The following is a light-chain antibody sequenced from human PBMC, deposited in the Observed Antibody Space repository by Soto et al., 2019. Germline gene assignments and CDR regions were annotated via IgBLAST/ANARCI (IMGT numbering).Light chain of an antibody. CDR2: QDN. V-gene: IGLV3-1*01. Sequence: SYELTQPPSVSVSPGQTASVTCSGDKLGDKYACWYQQKPGQSPVLVIYQDNKRPSGIPERFSGSNSGNTATLTISGTQAMDEADYYCQAWDSSHVVFGGGTQLT. J-gene: IGLJ2*01. CDR3: QAWDSSHVV. CDR1: KLGDKY.